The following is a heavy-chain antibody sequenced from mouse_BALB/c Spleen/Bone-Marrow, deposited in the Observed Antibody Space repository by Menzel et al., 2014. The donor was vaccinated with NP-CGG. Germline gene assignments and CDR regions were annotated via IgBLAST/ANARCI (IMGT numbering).Heavy chain of an antibody. CDR3: TRSYGSSYEYYFDY. V-gene: IGHV1-69*02. CDR2: IYPSDSYT. D-gene: IGHD1-1*01. J-gene: IGHJ2*01. CDR1: GYTFTSYW. Sequence: VKLMESGAELVRPGASVKLSCKASGYTFTSYWINWVKQRPGQGLEWIGNIYPSDSYTNYNQKFKDKATLTVDKSSSTAYMQLSSPTSEDSAVYYCTRSYGSSYEYYFDYWGQDTTLTVSS.